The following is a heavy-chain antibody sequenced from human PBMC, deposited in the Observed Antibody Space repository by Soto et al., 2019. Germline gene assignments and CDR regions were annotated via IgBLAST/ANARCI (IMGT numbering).Heavy chain of an antibody. Sequence: QVQLQESGPGLVRPSQTLSLTCTVSGGSISSGDYYWSWIRQPPGKGLEWIAYIFNSGSTYYNPSLKSRMTISVDTSKNQCSLKLSSVTAADTAVYYCARDGQGYGSGSFFFYWGQGTLVTVSS. CDR1: GGSISSGDYY. V-gene: IGHV4-30-4*01. CDR3: ARDGQGYGSGSFFFY. D-gene: IGHD3-10*01. J-gene: IGHJ4*02. CDR2: IFNSGST.